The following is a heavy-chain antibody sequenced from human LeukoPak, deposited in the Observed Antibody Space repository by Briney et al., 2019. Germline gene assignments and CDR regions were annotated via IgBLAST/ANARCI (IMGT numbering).Heavy chain of an antibody. CDR3: ARLRQLWAPYFDY. D-gene: IGHD5-18*01. CDR1: GGSISSSSYY. V-gene: IGHV4-39*01. Sequence: SETLSLTCTVSGGSISSSSYYWGWIRQPPGKGLEWIGSIYYSGSTYYNPSLKSRVTISVDTSKNQFSLKLSSVTAADTAVYYCARLRQLWAPYFDYWGQGTLVTDFS. J-gene: IGHJ4*02. CDR2: IYYSGST.